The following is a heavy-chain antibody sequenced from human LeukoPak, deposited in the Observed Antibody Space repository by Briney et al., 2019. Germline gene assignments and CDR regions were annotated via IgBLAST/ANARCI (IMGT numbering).Heavy chain of an antibody. V-gene: IGHV3-48*01. J-gene: IGHJ4*02. CDR3: TKGGYTTYFDY. CDR2: ISSSSSTI. D-gene: IGHD6-13*01. CDR1: GFTFSSYS. Sequence: GGSLRLSCAASGFTFSSYSMNWVRQAPGKGLEWVSYISSSSSTIYYADSVKGRFTISRDNSKNTQWLQMNSLRVEDTAVYYCTKGGYTTYFDYWGQGTLVTVSS.